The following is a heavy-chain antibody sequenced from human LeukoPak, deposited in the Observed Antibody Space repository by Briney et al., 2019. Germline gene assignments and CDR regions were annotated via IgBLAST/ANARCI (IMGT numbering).Heavy chain of an antibody. CDR2: INSDGSST. Sequence: GGSLRLSCAASGFTFSSYWMHWVRQAPGKGLVWVSRINSDGSSTSYADSVKGRFTISRDNAKNTLYLQMNSLRAEDTAVYYCALEGLATSDAFDIWCQGTMVTVS. CDR1: GFTFSSYW. CDR3: ALEGLATSDAFDI. V-gene: IGHV3-74*01. D-gene: IGHD5-12*01. J-gene: IGHJ3*02.